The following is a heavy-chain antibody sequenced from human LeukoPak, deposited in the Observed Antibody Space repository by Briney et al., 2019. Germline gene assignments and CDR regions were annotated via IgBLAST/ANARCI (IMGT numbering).Heavy chain of an antibody. CDR3: ARHQLLGPCFKGVCSDAFDI. Sequence: GESLKISCKGSGYRFTSYWISWVRQMPGEGLEWMGRIDPSDSYTNYSPSFQGHLTISADKSISTAYLQWSSLKASHTAMYYCARHQLLGPCFKGVCSDAFDIWGQGTMVTVSS. V-gene: IGHV5-10-1*01. CDR2: IDPSDSYT. D-gene: IGHD2-8*01. CDR1: GYRFTSYW. J-gene: IGHJ3*02.